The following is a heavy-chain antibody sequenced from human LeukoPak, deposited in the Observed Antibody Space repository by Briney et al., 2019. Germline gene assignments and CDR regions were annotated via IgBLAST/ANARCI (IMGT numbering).Heavy chain of an antibody. J-gene: IGHJ5*02. CDR2: IYAGSGET. CDR3: VRSFSFHWFDP. D-gene: IGHD2/OR15-2a*01. Sequence: GGSLRLSCAVSGFPVRTNYMSWVRQAPGKGLEWVSVIYAGSGETYYADSVKGRFTISRDNSKNTLHLQMNSLRAEDTAVYYCVRSFSFHWFDPWGQGTLVTVSS. V-gene: IGHV3-53*01. CDR1: GFPVRTNY.